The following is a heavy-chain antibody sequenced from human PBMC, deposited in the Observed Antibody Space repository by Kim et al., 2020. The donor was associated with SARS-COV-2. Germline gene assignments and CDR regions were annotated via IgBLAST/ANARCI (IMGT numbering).Heavy chain of an antibody. CDR1: GGTFSSYA. V-gene: IGHV1-69*13. Sequence: SVKVSCKASGGTFSSYAISWVRQAPGQRLEWMGGIIPIFGTANYAQKFQGRVTITADESTSTAYMELSSLRSEDTAVYYCARAGYIVVVPAAKLGGIDVWGQGTTVTVSS. J-gene: IGHJ6*02. CDR2: IIPIFGTA. D-gene: IGHD2-2*01. CDR3: ARAGYIVVVPAAKLGGIDV.